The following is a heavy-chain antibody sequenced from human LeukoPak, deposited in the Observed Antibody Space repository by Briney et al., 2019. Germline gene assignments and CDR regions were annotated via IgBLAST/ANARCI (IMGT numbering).Heavy chain of an antibody. Sequence: GGSLRLSCAASGFTFSDYAMHWVRQAPGKGLQWVAVISYNGSNRHYADSVKGRFTISRDNSKNTLFLQMNSLRAEDTAVYYCARARYFDWLAPDFDAFDIWGQGTMVTVSS. V-gene: IGHV3-30-3*01. CDR1: GFTFSDYA. D-gene: IGHD3-9*01. J-gene: IGHJ3*02. CDR2: ISYNGSNR. CDR3: ARARYFDWLAPDFDAFDI.